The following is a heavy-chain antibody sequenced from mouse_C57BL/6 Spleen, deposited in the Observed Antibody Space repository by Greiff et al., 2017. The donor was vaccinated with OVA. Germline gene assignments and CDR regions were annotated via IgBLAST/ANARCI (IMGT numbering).Heavy chain of an antibody. CDR1: GYTFTSYW. CDR2: IYPGSGST. J-gene: IGHJ4*01. V-gene: IGHV1-55*01. Sequence: QVQLQQPGAELVKPGASVKMSCKASGYTFTSYWITWVKQRPGQGLEWIGDIYPGSGSTNYNEKFKSKATLTVDTSSSTAYMQLSSLTSEDSAVYYCARNCNYENAMDYWGQGTSVTVSS. D-gene: IGHD2-1*01. CDR3: ARNCNYENAMDY.